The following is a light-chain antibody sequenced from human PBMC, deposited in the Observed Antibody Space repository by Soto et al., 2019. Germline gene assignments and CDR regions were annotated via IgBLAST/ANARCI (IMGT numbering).Light chain of an antibody. V-gene: IGKV1-39*01. CDR1: QSISGY. CDR3: QQSYSTLPIT. J-gene: IGKJ5*01. CDR2: AAS. Sequence: DLQMTQSPSSLSASVGDRVTITCRTSQSISGYLNWYRHKPGKAPTLLIYAASTLQSGVPSRFSGSGSGTDFTLTISNLQPEDFATYYCQQSYSTLPITFGQGTRLDIK.